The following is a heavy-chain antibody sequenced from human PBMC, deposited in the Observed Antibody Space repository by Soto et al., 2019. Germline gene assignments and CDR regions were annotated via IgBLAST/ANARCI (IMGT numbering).Heavy chain of an antibody. CDR2: ISVYHGNT. CDR3: ARDHGGANIALLY. CDR1: GYNFLNYG. J-gene: IGHJ4*02. D-gene: IGHD3-3*01. V-gene: IGHV1-18*04. Sequence: GASVKVSCKTSGYNFLNYGMSWVRQAPGQGPEWMGWISVYHGNTIYAQNFQGRVTMTTDTSTSTAYMELTSLRPDDTGVYYCARDHGGANIALLYWGQGTLVTVSS.